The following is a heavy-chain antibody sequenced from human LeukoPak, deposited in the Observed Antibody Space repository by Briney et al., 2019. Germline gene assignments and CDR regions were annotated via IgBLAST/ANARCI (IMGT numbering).Heavy chain of an antibody. Sequence: PGGSLRLSCAASGFTFSSYSMNWVRQAPGKGLEWVSFISSSSSYIYYADSVKGRFTISRDNAKNSLYLQMNSLRAEDTAVYYYARGEYGSGSYHIDYWGQGTLVTVSS. V-gene: IGHV3-21*01. CDR3: ARGEYGSGSYHIDY. CDR2: ISSSSSYI. CDR1: GFTFSSYS. D-gene: IGHD3-10*01. J-gene: IGHJ4*02.